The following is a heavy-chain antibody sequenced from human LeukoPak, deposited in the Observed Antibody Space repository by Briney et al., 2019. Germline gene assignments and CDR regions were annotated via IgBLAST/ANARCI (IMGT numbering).Heavy chain of an antibody. Sequence: ASVKVSCKASGYTFTGYYMHWVRQAPGQGLEWMGWINPNSGGTNYAQKFQGRVTMTRDTSISTDYMELSRLRSDDTAVYYCARGLATVTTSIDYWGQGTLVTVSS. CDR1: GYTFTGYY. J-gene: IGHJ4*02. CDR3: ARGLATVTTSIDY. CDR2: INPNSGGT. V-gene: IGHV1-2*02. D-gene: IGHD4-17*01.